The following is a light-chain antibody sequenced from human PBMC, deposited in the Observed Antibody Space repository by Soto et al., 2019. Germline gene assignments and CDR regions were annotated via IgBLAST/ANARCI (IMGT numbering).Light chain of an antibody. Sequence: EIVLTQSPGTLSLSPGERATLSCRASQSVSSSYLAWYQQKSGQAPRLLIYGASSRATGIPDRFSGRGSGTDFTLTISRLEPEDFAAYYCQQYGSSPITFGQGTRLEIK. CDR3: QQYGSSPIT. CDR2: GAS. CDR1: QSVSSSY. J-gene: IGKJ5*01. V-gene: IGKV3-20*01.